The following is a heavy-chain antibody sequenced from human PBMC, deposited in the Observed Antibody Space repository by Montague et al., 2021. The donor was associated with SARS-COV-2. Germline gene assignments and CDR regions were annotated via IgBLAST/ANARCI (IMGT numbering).Heavy chain of an antibody. D-gene: IGHD3-22*01. CDR2: IYYSGST. CDR3: ARQYYFDASGQTPPFDY. CDR1: GGSISTSSYY. V-gene: IGHV4-39*01. Sequence: SETLSLTCTVSGGSISTSSYYWGWLRLPPGKGLEWIGTIYYSGSTYYNPSLTSRVTISVDTSKNQFSLKLSSVTAADTAVYYCARQYYFDASGQTPPFDYWGQGTLVTVSS. J-gene: IGHJ4*02.